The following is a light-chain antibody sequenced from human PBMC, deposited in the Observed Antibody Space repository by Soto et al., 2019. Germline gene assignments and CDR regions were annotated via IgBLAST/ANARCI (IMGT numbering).Light chain of an antibody. J-gene: IGLJ1*01. CDR3: ISYTGSSTSYV. V-gene: IGLV2-14*01. CDR2: GVS. Sequence: QSALTQPASVSASPGQSITISCIGTRSDIGSYNYVAWYQQFPGKTPKILIYGVSNRPSGVSSRFSGSKSGNTASLTISGLQAEDEADYYCISYTGSSTSYVFGSGTKV. CDR1: RSDIGSYNY.